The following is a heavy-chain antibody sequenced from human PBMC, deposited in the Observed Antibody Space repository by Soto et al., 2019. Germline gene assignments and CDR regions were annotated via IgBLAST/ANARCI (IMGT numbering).Heavy chain of an antibody. D-gene: IGHD3-10*01. CDR3: ARCDGSATYCFFFAY. CDR2: IYSGGST. Sequence: GGSLRLSCAASGFTVSNSYMSWVRQAPGKGLEWVSAIYSGGSTYYADSVKGRFTISRDNSRNTLYLQMNSLRAEDTAVYFCARCDGSATYCFFFAYWGQGTPVTVSS. V-gene: IGHV3-66*01. CDR1: GFTVSNSY. J-gene: IGHJ4*02.